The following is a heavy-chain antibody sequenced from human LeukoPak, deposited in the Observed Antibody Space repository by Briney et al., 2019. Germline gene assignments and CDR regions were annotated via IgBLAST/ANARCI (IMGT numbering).Heavy chain of an antibody. CDR2: ISGSGDDT. CDR3: AKGSYFDSSGSFYFDY. J-gene: IGHJ4*02. Sequence: GGSLRLSCAASGFTFSSYAMSWVRQAPGKGLEWVSGISGSGDDTYYADSVKGRFTISRDNSKNTLYVQVNSLGAEDTAAYYCAKGSYFDSSGSFYFDYRGQGTLVTVSS. D-gene: IGHD3-22*01. V-gene: IGHV3-23*01. CDR1: GFTFSSYA.